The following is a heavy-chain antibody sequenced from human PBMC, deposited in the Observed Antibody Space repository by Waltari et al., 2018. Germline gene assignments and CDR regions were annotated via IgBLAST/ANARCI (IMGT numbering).Heavy chain of an antibody. J-gene: IGHJ6*02. CDR1: GYTFTSYD. D-gene: IGHD3-9*01. CDR2: MNPNSGKT. Sequence: QVQLVQSGAEVKKPGASVKVSCKASGYTFTSYDINWVRQATGQGLEWMGWMNPNSGKTGYAQKFQGRVTMTRNTSISTAYMELSSLRSEDTAVYYCARLNDILTGYSPYYYGMDVWGQGTTVTVSS. V-gene: IGHV1-8*01. CDR3: ARLNDILTGYSPYYYGMDV.